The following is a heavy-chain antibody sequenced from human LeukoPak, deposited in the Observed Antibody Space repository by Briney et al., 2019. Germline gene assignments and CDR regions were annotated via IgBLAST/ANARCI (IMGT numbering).Heavy chain of an antibody. V-gene: IGHV1-2*02. D-gene: IGHD6-13*01. J-gene: IGHJ4*02. CDR3: ARGSSSWYRGGTSRDRGSGLY. CDR2: INPNSGGT. CDR1: GYTFTGYY. Sequence: GASVKVSCKASGYTFTGYYMHWVRQAPGQGLEWMGWINPNSGGTNCAQKFQGRVTMTRDTSISTAYMELSRLRSDDTAVYYCARGSSSWYRGGTSRDRGSGLYWGQGTLVTVSS.